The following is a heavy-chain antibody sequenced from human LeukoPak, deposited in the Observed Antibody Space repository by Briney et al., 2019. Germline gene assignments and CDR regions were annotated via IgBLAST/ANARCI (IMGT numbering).Heavy chain of an antibody. J-gene: IGHJ4*02. CDR3: ARGYSSTSSTPDY. V-gene: IGHV4-4*07. CDR2: IYTSGST. D-gene: IGHD6-6*01. CDR1: GGSISFYY. Sequence: PSETLSLTCTVSGGSISFYYCSWVRQPAGKGLEWVRRIYTSGSTNYNPSLKSRVTMSVDTSKNHFSLKLTSVTAADTAVYYCARGYSSTSSTPDYWGQGTLVTVSS.